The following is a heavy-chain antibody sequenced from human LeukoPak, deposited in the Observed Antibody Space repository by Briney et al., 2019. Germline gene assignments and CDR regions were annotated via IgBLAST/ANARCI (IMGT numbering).Heavy chain of an antibody. Sequence: PGRSLRLSCAASGFTFSSYAMHWVRQAPGKGLEWVAVISYDGSNKYYADSVKGRFTISRDNSKNTLYLQMNSLRAEDTAVYYCAKDRDSSGYPDDYWGQGTLVTVSS. J-gene: IGHJ4*02. V-gene: IGHV3-30*04. CDR2: ISYDGSNK. D-gene: IGHD3-22*01. CDR1: GFTFSSYA. CDR3: AKDRDSSGYPDDY.